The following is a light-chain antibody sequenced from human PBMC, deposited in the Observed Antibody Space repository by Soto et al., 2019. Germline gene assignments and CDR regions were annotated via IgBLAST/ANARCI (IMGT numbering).Light chain of an antibody. CDR3: QQYNSYSGGA. V-gene: IGKV1-5*01. J-gene: IGKJ1*01. Sequence: DIQMTQSPSTLSASVGDRVTITCRASQSISSWLAWYQQKPGKAPKVLIFDASSLESGVPSRFSGSGSGTEFTLTISSLQPDDFATYYCQQYNSYSGGAFGQGTKVDIK. CDR2: DAS. CDR1: QSISSW.